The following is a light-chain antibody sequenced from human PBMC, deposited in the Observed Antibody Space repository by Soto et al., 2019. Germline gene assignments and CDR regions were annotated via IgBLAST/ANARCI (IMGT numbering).Light chain of an antibody. Sequence: EIVLAQSPGTQSLSPGERAALSCRCSQTISSSYLAWYQQKPGQAPRLLIYGASSRATGIPDRFRGSGSGTDFTLTMSRLEPEDFAVYYCQQYGSSRWTFGQGTKVDIK. CDR2: GAS. V-gene: IGKV3-20*01. CDR1: QTISSSY. J-gene: IGKJ1*01. CDR3: QQYGSSRWT.